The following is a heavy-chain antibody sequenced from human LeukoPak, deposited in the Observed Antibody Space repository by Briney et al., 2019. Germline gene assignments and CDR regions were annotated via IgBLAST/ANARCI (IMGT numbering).Heavy chain of an antibody. J-gene: IGHJ2*01. Sequence: GGSLRLSCAASGFTFRSYWMHWVRQAPGKGLVWVSRINIDGSSGSYADSVEGRFTISRDNAKNTLYLQMNSLRAEDTGVYYCARETTVIREWYFDLWGRGTLVTVAS. CDR3: ARETTVIREWYFDL. CDR1: GFTFRSYW. CDR2: INIDGSSG. V-gene: IGHV3-74*01. D-gene: IGHD4-17*01.